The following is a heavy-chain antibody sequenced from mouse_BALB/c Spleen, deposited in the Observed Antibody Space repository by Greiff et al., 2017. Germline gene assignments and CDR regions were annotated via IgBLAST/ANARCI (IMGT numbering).Heavy chain of an antibody. CDR3: ARDLFTTATYAMDY. CDR2: INSNGGST. V-gene: IGHV5-6-3*01. D-gene: IGHD1-2*01. J-gene: IGHJ4*01. Sequence: EVKLVESGGGLVQPGGSLKLSCAASGFTFSSYGMSWVRQTPDKRLELVATINSNGGSTYYPDSVKGRFTISRDNAKNTLYLQMSSLKSEDTAMYYCARDLFTTATYAMDYWGQGTSVTVSS. CDR1: GFTFSSYG.